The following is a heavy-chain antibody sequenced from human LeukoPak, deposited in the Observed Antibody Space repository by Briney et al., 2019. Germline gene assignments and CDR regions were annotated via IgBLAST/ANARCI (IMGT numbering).Heavy chain of an antibody. CDR2: INHSGYT. J-gene: IGHJ5*02. V-gene: IGHV4-34*01. CDR1: GGSLSGNY. D-gene: IGHD4-11*01. CDR3: ARGGDFSNL. Sequence: PSETLSLTCAVYGGSLSGNYWTWIRQPPGKGLEWIGEINHSGYTSYNPSLKSRVTISLDRSKNQFSLKQSSVTAADTAVYFCARGGDFSNLCGQGTLVTVSS.